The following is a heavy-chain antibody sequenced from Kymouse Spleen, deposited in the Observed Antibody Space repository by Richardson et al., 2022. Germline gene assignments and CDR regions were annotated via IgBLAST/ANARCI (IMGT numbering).Heavy chain of an antibody. CDR2: IKSKTDGGTT. J-gene: IGHJ6*02. V-gene: IGHV3-15*01. Sequence: EVQLVESGGGLVKPGGSLRLSCAASGFTFSNAWMSWVRQAPGKGLEWVGRIKSKTDGGTTDYAAPVKGRFTISRDDSKNTLYLQMNSLKTEDTAVYYCTTDPKLGIEDYYYYGMDVWGQGTTVTVSS. CDR3: TTDPKLGIEDYYYYGMDV. CDR1: GFTFSNAW. D-gene: IGHD7-27*02.